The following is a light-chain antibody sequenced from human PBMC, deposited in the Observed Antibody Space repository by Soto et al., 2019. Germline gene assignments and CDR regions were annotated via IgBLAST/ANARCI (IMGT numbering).Light chain of an antibody. CDR2: DVN. Sequence: QSALTQPPSASGSARQSVAISCTGTASDIGGYTFVSWYQQHPGKAPKLLIYDVNKRPSGVPDRFSGSKSGNTASLTVSGLQAEDEADYYCSAHGGTNPYVFGTGTKLTVL. J-gene: IGLJ1*01. V-gene: IGLV2-8*01. CDR3: SAHGGTNPYV. CDR1: ASDIGGYTF.